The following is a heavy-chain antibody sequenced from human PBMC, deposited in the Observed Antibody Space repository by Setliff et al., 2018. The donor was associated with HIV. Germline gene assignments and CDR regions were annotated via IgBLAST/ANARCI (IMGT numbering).Heavy chain of an antibody. J-gene: IGHJ4*02. Sequence: PGGSLRLSCAASGFTFSSYSMNWVRQAPGKGLEWVSYISSSSSTIYYADSVKGRFTISRDNAKNSLYLQMNSLRAEDTAVYYCARDLDSSSWTFDYWGQGTLVTVSS. CDR1: GFTFSSYS. V-gene: IGHV3-48*01. D-gene: IGHD6-13*01. CDR2: ISSSSSTI. CDR3: ARDLDSSSWTFDY.